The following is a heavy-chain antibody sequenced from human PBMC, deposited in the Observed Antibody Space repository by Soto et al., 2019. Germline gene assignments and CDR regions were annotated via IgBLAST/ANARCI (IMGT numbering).Heavy chain of an antibody. Sequence: GASEKVSCKASGGTFSSYAISWVRQAPGQGLEWMGGIIPIFGTANYAQKFQGRVTITAGESTSTAYMELSSLRSEDTAVYYCARGIYCSSTSCYRGAAMDVWGQGTTVTVSS. CDR2: IIPIFGTA. V-gene: IGHV1-69*13. J-gene: IGHJ6*02. D-gene: IGHD2-2*02. CDR1: GGTFSSYA. CDR3: ARGIYCSSTSCYRGAAMDV.